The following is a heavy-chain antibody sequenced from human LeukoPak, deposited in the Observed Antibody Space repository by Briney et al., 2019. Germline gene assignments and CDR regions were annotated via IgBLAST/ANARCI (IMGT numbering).Heavy chain of an antibody. CDR1: GGTFSSYA. J-gene: IGHJ4*02. Sequence: GASVKVSCKASGGTFSSYALSWVRQAPGQGLEWMGRIIPIFGIANYAQKFQRRVTITADKSTSTAYMELSSLRSEDTAVYYCARAQVPDYYDSSGYASFDYWGQGTLVTVSS. D-gene: IGHD3-22*01. V-gene: IGHV1-69*04. CDR2: IIPIFGIA. CDR3: ARAQVPDYYDSSGYASFDY.